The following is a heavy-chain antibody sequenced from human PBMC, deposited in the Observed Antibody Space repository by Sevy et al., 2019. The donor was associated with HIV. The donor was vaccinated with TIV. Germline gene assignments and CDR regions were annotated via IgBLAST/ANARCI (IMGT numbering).Heavy chain of an antibody. D-gene: IGHD5-12*01. J-gene: IGHJ6*02. CDR3: ARDQGGDGYNWGYYYYGMDV. CDR1: GGSISSYY. V-gene: IGHV4-4*07. Sequence: SETLSLTCTVSGGSISSYYWSWIRQPAGKGLEWIGRIYTSGSTNYNPSLKSRFTMSVDTSKNQFSLKLSSVTAADTAVYYCARDQGGDGYNWGYYYYGMDVWAQGTTVTVSS. CDR2: IYTSGST.